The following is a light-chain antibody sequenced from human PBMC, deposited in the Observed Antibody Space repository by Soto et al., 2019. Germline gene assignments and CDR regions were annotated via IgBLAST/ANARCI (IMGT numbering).Light chain of an antibody. CDR2: DVS. Sequence: DIHMTQAPSTLSASVGDRVTITCRASQSINAWLAWYQQKPGRAPKLLIYDVSTLASGVPSRFSGSASGTELTLTISNLEYADFASYYCQQYHRYSTFGQGTKVDIK. V-gene: IGKV1-5*01. J-gene: IGKJ1*01. CDR1: QSINAW. CDR3: QQYHRYST.